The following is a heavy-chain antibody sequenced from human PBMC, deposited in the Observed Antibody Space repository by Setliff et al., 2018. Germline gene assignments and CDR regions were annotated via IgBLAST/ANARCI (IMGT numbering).Heavy chain of an antibody. D-gene: IGHD1-1*01. CDR3: FTDWLVGGTPGGY. Sequence: PGGSLRLSCAASGFPFSNAWMNWVRQAPGKGLEWVGRIKGKENGGVTDYGAAVRGTFTISRDDAKSAVFLQMDSLKTEDTAVYYCFTDWLVGGTPGGYWGQGALVTVSS. CDR2: IKGKENGGVT. CDR1: GFPFSNAW. V-gene: IGHV3-15*01. J-gene: IGHJ4*02.